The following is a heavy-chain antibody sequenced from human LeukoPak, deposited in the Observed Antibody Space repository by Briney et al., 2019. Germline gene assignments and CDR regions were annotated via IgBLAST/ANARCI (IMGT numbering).Heavy chain of an antibody. CDR1: GFTFSSYA. V-gene: IGHV3-23*01. Sequence: GGSLRLSCAASGFTFSSYAMSWVRQAPGKGLEWVSAVSGRGDSSDSADSVKGRFTVPRDNSKNTVYLQMNSLRAEDTAVYYCARDIVWAHKYYFEYWGQGTLVTVSS. CDR2: VSGRGDSS. D-gene: IGHD3-16*02. CDR3: ARDIVWAHKYYFEY. J-gene: IGHJ4*02.